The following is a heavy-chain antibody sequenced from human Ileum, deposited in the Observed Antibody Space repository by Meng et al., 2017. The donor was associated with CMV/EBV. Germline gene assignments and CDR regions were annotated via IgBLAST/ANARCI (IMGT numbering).Heavy chain of an antibody. D-gene: IGHD2-21*01. CDR1: GDSVSSNRAT. CDR2: TYYRSKWYN. V-gene: IGHV6-1*01. J-gene: IGHJ1*01. CDR3: ARGTTYCDTARCSEYFQQ. Sequence: SETLSLTCAISGDSVSSNRATWNWIRQSPSRGLEWPGRTYYRSKWYNNSTVSVKNRITINPDTSQNQFSLQLNSVTPEDTAVYYCARGTTYCDTARCSEYFQQWGQGTLVTVSS.